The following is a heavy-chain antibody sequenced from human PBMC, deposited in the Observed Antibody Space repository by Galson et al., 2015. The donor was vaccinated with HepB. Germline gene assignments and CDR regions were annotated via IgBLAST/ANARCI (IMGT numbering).Heavy chain of an antibody. V-gene: IGHV1-69*01. CDR1: GGTFSSYA. Sequence: KVSCKASGGTFSSYAISWVRQAPGQGLEWMGGIIPIFGTANYAQKFQGRVTITADESTSTAYMELSSLRSEDTAVYYCAREGGGPVAGTGMDVWGQGTTVTVSS. CDR2: IIPIFGTA. J-gene: IGHJ6*02. CDR3: AREGGGPVAGTGMDV. D-gene: IGHD6-19*01.